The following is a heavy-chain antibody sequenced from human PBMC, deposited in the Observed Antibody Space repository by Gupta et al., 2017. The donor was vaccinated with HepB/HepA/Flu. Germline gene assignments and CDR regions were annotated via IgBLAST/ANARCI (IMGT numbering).Heavy chain of an antibody. CDR3: ASLIGCTNGVCYPDV. CDR1: GGTFSSYA. Sequence: QVQLVQSGAEVKKPGSSVKVSCKASGGTFSSYAISWVRQAPGQGLEWMGRIIPILGIANYAQKFQGRVTITADKSTSTAYMELSSLRSEDTAVYYCASLIGCTNGVCYPDVWGQGTTVTVSS. V-gene: IGHV1-69*04. D-gene: IGHD2-8*01. CDR2: IIPILGIA. J-gene: IGHJ6*02.